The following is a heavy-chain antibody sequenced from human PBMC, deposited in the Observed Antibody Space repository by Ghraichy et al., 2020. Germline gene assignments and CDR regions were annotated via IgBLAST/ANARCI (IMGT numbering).Heavy chain of an antibody. D-gene: IGHD4/OR15-4a*01. CDR1: GFTFSDHY. J-gene: IGHJ4*02. CDR3: AGVWVHGATYFYDY. V-gene: IGHV3-72*01. CDR2: TRNRANSYTT. Sequence: LSLTCAASGFTFSDHYMDWVRQAPGKGLEWVGRTRNRANSYTTEYAASVKGRFTISRDDSKNSLYLQMNSLRTEDTAIYYCAGVWVHGATYFYDYWGQGTLVTVSS.